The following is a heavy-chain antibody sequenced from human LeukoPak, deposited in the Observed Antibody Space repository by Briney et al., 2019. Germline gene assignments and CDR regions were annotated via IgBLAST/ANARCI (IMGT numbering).Heavy chain of an antibody. CDR2: FDPEDGET. V-gene: IGHV1-24*01. J-gene: IGHJ4*02. CDR3: ATVPYGSGSFDY. D-gene: IGHD3-10*01. CDR1: GYTLTELS. Sequence: ASVKVSCKVSGYTLTELSMHWVRQAPGKGLEWMGGFDPEDGETIYAQKFQGRVTMTEDTSTDTAYMELSSLRSEDTAVYYCATVPYGSGSFDYWGQGILVTVSS.